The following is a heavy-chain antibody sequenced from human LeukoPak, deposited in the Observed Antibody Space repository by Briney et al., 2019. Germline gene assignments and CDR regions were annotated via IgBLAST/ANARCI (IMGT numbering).Heavy chain of an antibody. V-gene: IGHV4-34*01. Sequence: SETLSLTCAVYGGSFSGYYWSWIRQPPGKGLEWIGEINHSGSTNYNPSLKRRVTISVDTSKTQFSLKLSSVTAADTAVYYCARGTPLNYDFWSGYYTGAEYFQHWGQGTLVTVSS. CDR3: ARGTPLNYDFWSGYYTGAEYFQH. D-gene: IGHD3-3*01. CDR2: INHSGST. J-gene: IGHJ1*01. CDR1: GGSFSGYY.